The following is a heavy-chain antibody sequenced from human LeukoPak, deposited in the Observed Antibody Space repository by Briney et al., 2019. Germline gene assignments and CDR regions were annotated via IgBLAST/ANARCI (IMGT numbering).Heavy chain of an antibody. Sequence: GRSLRLSCAASGFTFDDYAMHWVRQAPGKGLEWVSAISGSGGSTYYADSVKGRFTISRDNSKNTLYLQMNSLRAEDTAVYYCATRGGDGNPHDYWGQGTQVTVSS. J-gene: IGHJ4*02. CDR2: ISGSGGST. CDR1: GFTFDDYA. D-gene: IGHD3-16*01. CDR3: ATRGGDGNPHDY. V-gene: IGHV3-23*01.